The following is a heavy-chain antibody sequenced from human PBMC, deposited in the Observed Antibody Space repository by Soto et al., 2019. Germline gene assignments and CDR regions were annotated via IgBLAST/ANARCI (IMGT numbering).Heavy chain of an antibody. V-gene: IGHV3-7*01. CDR1: GFTFTDYW. Sequence: GGSLRLSCAASGFTFTDYWMNWVRQAPGKGLEWVANIKPDGSEKYYVDSVKGRFTISRDNAKNSLYLQMNSLRADDTAVYYCARDLGSAFDIWGQGTMVTVSS. J-gene: IGHJ3*02. CDR2: IKPDGSEK. CDR3: ARDLGSAFDI.